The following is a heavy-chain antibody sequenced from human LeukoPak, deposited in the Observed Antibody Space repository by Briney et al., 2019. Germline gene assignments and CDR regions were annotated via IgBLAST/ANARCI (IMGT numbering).Heavy chain of an antibody. CDR2: IYYSGST. CDR3: ARGRRDILTGYYHHTPFDY. J-gene: IGHJ4*02. Sequence: SETLSLTCTVSGGSISSYSWSWIRQPPGKGLEWIGYIYYSGSTYYNPSLKSRVTISVDTSKNQFSLKLSSVTAADTAVYYCARGRRDILTGYYHHTPFDYWGQGTLVTVSS. V-gene: IGHV4-59*12. D-gene: IGHD3-9*01. CDR1: GGSISSYS.